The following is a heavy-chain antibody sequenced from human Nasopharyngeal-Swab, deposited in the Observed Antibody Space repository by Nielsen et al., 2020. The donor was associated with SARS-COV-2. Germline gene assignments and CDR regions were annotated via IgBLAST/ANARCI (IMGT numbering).Heavy chain of an antibody. J-gene: IGHJ4*02. CDR3: ARDFGIYARSLDY. V-gene: IGHV1-46*01. D-gene: IGHD3-3*01. Sequence: ASVKVSCKASGYTFTSYYMHWVRQAPGQGLEWMGIINPSGGSTSYAQRFLGRVSMTRDTSTSTVYMELSSLRSEDTAVYYCARDFGIYARSLDYWGQGTLVTVSS. CDR2: INPSGGST. CDR1: GYTFTSYY.